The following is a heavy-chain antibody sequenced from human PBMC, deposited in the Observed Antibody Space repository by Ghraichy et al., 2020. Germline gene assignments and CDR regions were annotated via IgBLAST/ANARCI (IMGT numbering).Heavy chain of an antibody. J-gene: IGHJ6*02. V-gene: IGHV4-4*07. CDR3: ARASGGDYYYYYGMDV. Sequence: SETLSLTCTVSGGSISSHYWSWIRQPAGKGLEWIGRIYTSGSTNYNPSLKSRVTMSVDTSQNQFSLKLSSVTAADTAVDYCARASGGDYYYYYGMDVWGQGTTVTVSS. CDR1: GGSISSHY. CDR2: IYTSGST. D-gene: IGHD2-21*02.